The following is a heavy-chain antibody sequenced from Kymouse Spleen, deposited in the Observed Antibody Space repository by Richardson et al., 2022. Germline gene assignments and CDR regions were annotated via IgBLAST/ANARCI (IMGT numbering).Heavy chain of an antibody. CDR2: IYYSGST. CDR1: GGSISSSSYY. D-gene: IGHD6-13*01. J-gene: IGHJ5*02. CDR3: ARRYSSSWYWFDP. Sequence: QLQLQESGPGLVKPSETLSLTCTVSGGSISSSSYYWGWIRQPPGKGLEWIGSIYYSGSTYYNPSLKSRVTISVDTSKNQFSLKLSSVTAADTAVYYCARRYSSSWYWFDPWGQGTLVTVSS. V-gene: IGHV4-39*01.